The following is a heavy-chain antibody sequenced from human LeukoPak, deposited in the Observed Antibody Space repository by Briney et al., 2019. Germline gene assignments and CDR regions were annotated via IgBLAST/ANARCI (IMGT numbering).Heavy chain of an antibody. J-gene: IGHJ6*02. Sequence: GASVKVSCKASGDSFSSYCIHWVRQAPGQGLEWMGMINPSGGSTTYAQKFQGRVTMTRNTSISTAYMELSSLRSEDTAVYYCARAGYDFWSGYSYYYYGMDVWGQGTTVTVSS. CDR2: INPSGGST. V-gene: IGHV1-46*01. CDR3: ARAGYDFWSGYSYYYYGMDV. CDR1: GDSFSSYC. D-gene: IGHD3-3*01.